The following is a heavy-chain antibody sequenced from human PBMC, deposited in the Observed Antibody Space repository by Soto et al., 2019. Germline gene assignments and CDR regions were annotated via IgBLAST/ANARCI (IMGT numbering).Heavy chain of an antibody. CDR3: GRGRSGQIVVFY. J-gene: IGHJ4*02. CDR2: IGPESGAT. D-gene: IGHD6-19*01. CDR1: GYTFTGHY. V-gene: IGHV1-2*02. Sequence: ASVKVSCKASGYTFTGHYIHWVRQAPEQGPEWMGEIGPESGATRYAQKFQGRVTMTMDTSVTTVYMELKNLSPDDTAVYYCGRGRSGQIVVFYWGQGTPVTVSS.